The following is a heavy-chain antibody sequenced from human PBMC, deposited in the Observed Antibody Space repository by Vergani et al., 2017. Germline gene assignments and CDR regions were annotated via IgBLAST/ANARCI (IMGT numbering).Heavy chain of an antibody. CDR1: GYSFTSYW. J-gene: IGHJ5*02. D-gene: IGHD3-10*01. Sequence: EVQLVQSGAEVKKPGESLKISCKGSGYSFTSYWIGWVRQRPGKGLEWMGIIYPGDSDTRYSPSFQGQVTISADKSISTAYLKWSSLKASDIAVYYCARLWFGELLYGWFDPWGQGTLVTVSS. CDR3: ARLWFGELLYGWFDP. CDR2: IYPGDSDT. V-gene: IGHV5-51*01.